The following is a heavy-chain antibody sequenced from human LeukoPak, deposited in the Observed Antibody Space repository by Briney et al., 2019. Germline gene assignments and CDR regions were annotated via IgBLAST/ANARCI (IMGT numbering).Heavy chain of an antibody. Sequence: GGSLRLSCAASGFTFSSYAMHWVRQAPGKGLEWVAVISYDGSNKYYADSVKGRFTISRDNSKNTLYLQMNSLRAEDTAVYYCASNGDPYYYYYMDVWGKGTTVTVSS. CDR3: ASNGDPYYYYYMDV. V-gene: IGHV3-30-3*01. D-gene: IGHD7-27*01. CDR2: ISYDGSNK. CDR1: GFTFSSYA. J-gene: IGHJ6*03.